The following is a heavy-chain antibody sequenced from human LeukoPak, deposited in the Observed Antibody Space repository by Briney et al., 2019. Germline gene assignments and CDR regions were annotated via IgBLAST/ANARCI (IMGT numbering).Heavy chain of an antibody. Sequence: PGRSLRLSCAASGFTFNSYAMHWVRQAPGKGLEWVAVISYDGSNKYYADSVKGRFTISRDNSKNTLYLQMNSLRAEDTAVYYCAAYIVHGYWGQGTLVTVSS. CDR3: AAYIVHGY. D-gene: IGHD2-15*01. J-gene: IGHJ4*02. CDR1: GFTFNSYA. CDR2: ISYDGSNK. V-gene: IGHV3-30-3*01.